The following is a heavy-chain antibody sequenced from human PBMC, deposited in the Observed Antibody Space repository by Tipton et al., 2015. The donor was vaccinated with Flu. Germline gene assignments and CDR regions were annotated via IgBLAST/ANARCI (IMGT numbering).Heavy chain of an antibody. CDR2: INPSGGST. D-gene: IGHD3-22*01. Sequence: VQLVQSGPEVKKPGASVRVSCKASGYTFTSYYLHWVRQAPGQGLEWMGVINPSGGSTTYAQKFQGGVTMTRDTSTSTVYMDLSSLLSEDTAVYYCARDLFPYFDSNFWAFGLWGQGTMVTVSS. CDR1: GYTFTSYY. J-gene: IGHJ3*01. CDR3: ARDLFPYFDSNFWAFGL. V-gene: IGHV1-46*01.